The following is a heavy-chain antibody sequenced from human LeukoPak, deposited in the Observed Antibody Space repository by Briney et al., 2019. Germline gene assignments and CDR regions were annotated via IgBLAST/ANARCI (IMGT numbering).Heavy chain of an antibody. Sequence: GGSLTLSCAASGFTFRNYWMNWVRQAPGKGLEWVANIKPDGSEKRYVDSVKGRFTISRDNAKNSLYLQMNSLRAEDTAVYYCARVVGTDEGADYWGQGTLVTVSS. CDR3: ARVVGTDEGADY. D-gene: IGHD1-7*01. CDR2: IKPDGSEK. J-gene: IGHJ4*02. V-gene: IGHV3-7*04. CDR1: GFTFRNYW.